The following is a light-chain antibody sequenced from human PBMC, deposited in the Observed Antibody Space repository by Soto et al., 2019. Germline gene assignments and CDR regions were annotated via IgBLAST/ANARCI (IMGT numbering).Light chain of an antibody. V-gene: IGKV3-11*01. CDR1: QSVDIN. CDR2: DAS. CDR3: QQRYDWPPT. Sequence: EIVLTQSPATPSVSPGERVTLSCRASQSVDINLAWYQHKPGQAPRLLIYDASNRATGIPARFTGGWSGTDFTLTISSLEPDDFAFYYCQQRYDWPPTFGQGTRLEIK. J-gene: IGKJ5*01.